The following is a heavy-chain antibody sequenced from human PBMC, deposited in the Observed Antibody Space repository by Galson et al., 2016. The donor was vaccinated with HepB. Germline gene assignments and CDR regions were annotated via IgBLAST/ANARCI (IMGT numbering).Heavy chain of an antibody. J-gene: IGHJ4*02. CDR1: GYPFSSYD. V-gene: IGHV1-18*01. Sequence: SCKASGYPFSSYDFNWVRQAAGQGLEWMGWINPYNGNIKYAQKVQGRVTMTTDTSTSTAYMELRSLRFGDTAVYYCARRYSSGWYVYFDYWGQGTLVTVSS. CDR3: ARRYSSGWYVYFDY. D-gene: IGHD6-19*01. CDR2: INPYNGNI.